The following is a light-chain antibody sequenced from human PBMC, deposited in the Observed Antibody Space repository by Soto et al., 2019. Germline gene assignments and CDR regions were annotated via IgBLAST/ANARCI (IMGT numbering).Light chain of an antibody. V-gene: IGLV2-11*01. CDR1: SSDVGGYNY. J-gene: IGLJ2*01. Sequence: QSVLTQPRSVSGSPGQSVTISCTGTSSDVGGYNYVSWYQHHPGKAPKFMIYDVNKRPSGVPDRFSGSKSGNTASLTISALQAEDEADYYCCSYAGSYTFVIFGGGTKLTVL. CDR3: CSYAGSYTFVI. CDR2: DVN.